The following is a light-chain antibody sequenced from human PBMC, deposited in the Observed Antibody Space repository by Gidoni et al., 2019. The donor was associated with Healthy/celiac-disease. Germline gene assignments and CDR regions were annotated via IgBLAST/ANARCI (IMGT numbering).Light chain of an antibody. CDR1: QRVSSY. CDR2: DAS. Sequence: EIVLTQSPATLSLSPGERATLSCRASQRVSSYLAWYQQKPGQAPRLLIYDASNRATGIPARFSGSGSGTEFTLTISSLEPEDFAVYYCQQRSNWPRGTFGQGTKVEIK. V-gene: IGKV3-11*01. CDR3: QQRSNWPRGT. J-gene: IGKJ1*01.